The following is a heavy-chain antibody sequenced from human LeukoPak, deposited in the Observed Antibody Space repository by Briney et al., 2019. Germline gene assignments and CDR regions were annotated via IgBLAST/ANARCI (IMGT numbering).Heavy chain of an antibody. D-gene: IGHD6-13*01. J-gene: IGHJ5*02. V-gene: IGHV4-31*03. CDR3: ARATGGAAAADFDP. CDR2: IYYSGST. CDR1: GGSISSGGYY. Sequence: SETLSLTCTVSGGSISSGGYYWSWIRQHPGKGLEWIGFIYYSGSTYYNPSLKSRVTISIDTSKNQFSLKLSSVTAADTAVYYCARATGGAAAADFDPWRQGTLVTVSS.